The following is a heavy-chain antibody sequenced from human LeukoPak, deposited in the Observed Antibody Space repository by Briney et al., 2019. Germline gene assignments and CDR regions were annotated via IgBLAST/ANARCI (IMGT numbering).Heavy chain of an antibody. V-gene: IGHV1-18*01. D-gene: IGHD3-9*01. CDR3: ARSGVRYDILTGDDAFDI. J-gene: IGHJ3*02. CDR2: ISVYNGNT. CDR1: GYTFTSYG. Sequence: ASVKVSCKASGYTFTSYGISWVRQAPGQGLEWMGWISVYNGNTNYAQKLQGRVTMTTDTSTSTAYMELRSLRSDDTAVYYCARSGVRYDILTGDDAFDIWGQGTMVTVSS.